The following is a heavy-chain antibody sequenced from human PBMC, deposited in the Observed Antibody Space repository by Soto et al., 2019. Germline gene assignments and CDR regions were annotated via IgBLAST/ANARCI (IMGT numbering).Heavy chain of an antibody. CDR1: GCTFTNYA. Sequence: PWVSLRLSCAASGCTFTNYAMTWARQAPGKEQEWVPSLHRSGSTSNYADPVNGRLTISSDISNNSQYLQMDSLRAKHTAVYYCAKDAVPGDGIWHLDSWDQGTVVTVST. CDR3: AKDAVPGDGIWHLDS. J-gene: IGHJ4*02. CDR2: LHRSGSTS. V-gene: IGHV3-23*01. D-gene: IGHD4-17*01.